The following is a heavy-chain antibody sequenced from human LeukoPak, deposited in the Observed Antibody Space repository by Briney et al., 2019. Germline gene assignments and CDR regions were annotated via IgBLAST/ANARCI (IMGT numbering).Heavy chain of an antibody. CDR3: ATDVSSSISCYSY. D-gene: IGHD2-2*01. J-gene: IGHJ4*02. CDR2: ISSSGRYI. CDR1: GFTFSSYE. V-gene: IGHV3-48*03. Sequence: PGGSLRLSCAASGFTFSSYEMNWVRQAPGKGLEWVSYISSSGRYIYYPDSLQGRFTVSRDNAKNLVYLQMNNLRAEDTAMYFCATDVSSSISCYSYWGQGTLVTVSS.